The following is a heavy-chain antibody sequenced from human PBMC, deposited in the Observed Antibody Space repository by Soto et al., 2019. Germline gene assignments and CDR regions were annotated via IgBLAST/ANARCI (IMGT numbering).Heavy chain of an antibody. CDR2: IYYSGNT. CDR3: VRDWQTRAGVHNGMDV. J-gene: IGHJ6*02. D-gene: IGHD3-10*01. V-gene: IGHV4-31*03. Sequence: QVQLQESGPGLVKPSQTLSLICTVSGGSISDSAYHWTWIRQHPGKGLEWIGYIYYSGNTYYNPSLRSRVAISVDQTKKQVSLKLNSVTAADTAVYYCVRDWQTRAGVHNGMDVWGHGTTVTVSS. CDR1: GGSISDSAYH.